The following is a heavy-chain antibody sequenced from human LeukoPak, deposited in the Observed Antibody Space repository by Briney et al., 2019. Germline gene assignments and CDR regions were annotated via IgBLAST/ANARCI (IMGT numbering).Heavy chain of an antibody. CDR1: GGFISSYY. V-gene: IGHV4-59*01. D-gene: IGHD3-10*01. CDR3: ARGVWFGNTPPDY. CDR2: IYYSGST. Sequence: SETLSLTCTVSGGFISSYYWSWLRQPPGKGLEWIGYIYYSGSTNYNPSLKSRVTISVDTSKNQFSLKLSSVTAADTAVYYCARGVWFGNTPPDYWGQGTLVTVSS. J-gene: IGHJ4*02.